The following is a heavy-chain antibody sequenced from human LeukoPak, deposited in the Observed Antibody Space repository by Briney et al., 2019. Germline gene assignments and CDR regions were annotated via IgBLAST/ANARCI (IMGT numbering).Heavy chain of an antibody. J-gene: IGHJ4*02. V-gene: IGHV4-59*01. Sequence: PSETLSLTCGVSGGSISSYYWSWIRQPPGKGLEWIGYIYYSGSTNYNPSLKSRVTISLDTSKNQFSLKLSSVTAADTAVYYCASLLTYFDYWGQGTLVTVSS. CDR3: ASLLTYFDY. CDR1: GGSISSYY. CDR2: IYYSGST.